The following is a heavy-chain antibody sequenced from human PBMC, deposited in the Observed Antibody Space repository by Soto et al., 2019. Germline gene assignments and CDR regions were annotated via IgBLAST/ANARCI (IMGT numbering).Heavy chain of an antibody. CDR1: GYTFTSHA. J-gene: IGHJ5*02. CDR2: INAGNGNT. D-gene: IGHD6-13*01. Sequence: QVQLVQSGAEEKKPGASVKVSCKASGYTFTSHAMHWVRQAPGQGLEWMGWINAGNGNTKYSQKFQGRVTITTDTSACTGYKELSSLRSEDTAVYYCARDGIAAAGTSWFDPWGQGTLVTVSS. V-gene: IGHV1-3*05. CDR3: ARDGIAAAGTSWFDP.